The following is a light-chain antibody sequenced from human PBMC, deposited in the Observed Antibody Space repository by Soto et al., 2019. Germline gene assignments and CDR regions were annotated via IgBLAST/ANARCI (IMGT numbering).Light chain of an antibody. CDR2: VTSDGSH. CDR1: SGHSDYA. CDR3: QAWGTGGV. Sequence: QLVLTQSPSASASPGASVKITCTLSSGHSDYAIAWHQQQPEKGPRYLMKVTSDGSHTKGDGIPDRFSGSSSGADRYLTISSLRSDDEADYYCQAWGTGGVFGGGTKLTVL. J-gene: IGLJ3*02. V-gene: IGLV4-69*01.